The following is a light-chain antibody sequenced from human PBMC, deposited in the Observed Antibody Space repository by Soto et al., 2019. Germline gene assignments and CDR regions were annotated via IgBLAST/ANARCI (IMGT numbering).Light chain of an antibody. CDR2: AAS. V-gene: IGKV3-20*01. CDR3: QQYDKWPPT. CDR1: QSVSTNS. Sequence: EIVLTQSPDTLSLSPGERATLSCRASQSVSTNSLAWYQQKPGQAPRPLIYAASSRATGTPDRFSGSGSGTEFTLIISRLEPEDFAVYCCQQYDKWPPTFGGGTKVDIK. J-gene: IGKJ4*01.